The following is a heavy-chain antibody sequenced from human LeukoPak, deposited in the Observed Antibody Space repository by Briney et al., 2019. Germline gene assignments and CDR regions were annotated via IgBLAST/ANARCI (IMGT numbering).Heavy chain of an antibody. D-gene: IGHD2-2*01. Sequence: SETLSLTCAVYGGSFSGYCWSWIRQPPGKGLEWIGEINHSGSTNYNPSLKSRVTISVDTSKNQFSLKLSSVTAADTAVYYCARGSSRESYWGQGTLVTVSS. CDR1: GGSFSGYC. V-gene: IGHV4-34*01. J-gene: IGHJ4*02. CDR3: ARGSSRESY. CDR2: INHSGST.